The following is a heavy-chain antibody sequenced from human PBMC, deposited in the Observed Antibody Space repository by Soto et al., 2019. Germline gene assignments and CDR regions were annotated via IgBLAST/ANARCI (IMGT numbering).Heavy chain of an antibody. CDR3: ARVPILGPTGDFDY. V-gene: IGHV1-2*02. CDR1: GYTFTDYH. J-gene: IGHJ4*02. CDR2: VTPRSGEV. Sequence: QVHLVQSGAEVKRPGDSVKVSCQASGYTFTDYHIHWVRQAPGQGLEWMGRVTPRSGEVYYSPKFQGRVTLTRDTSIGTAYMELTTLKFDDTAVFYCARVPILGPTGDFDYWGQGTLATVSS. D-gene: IGHD1-26*01.